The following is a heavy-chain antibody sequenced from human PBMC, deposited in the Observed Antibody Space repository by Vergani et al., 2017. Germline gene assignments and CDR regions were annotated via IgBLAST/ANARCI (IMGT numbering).Heavy chain of an antibody. Sequence: QVKLQESGPGLVKPSETLSLTCTVSGASVNSSYWSWIRQPPGKGLESMGYVSFRGDTLYDPSVKGRMTISLNTSSNQFSLYLTSVTGAGTAVYYCARSRIYYGAGSPDYWGQGTLVTVSS. D-gene: IGHD3-10*01. J-gene: IGHJ4*02. CDR1: GASVNSSY. CDR3: ARSRIYYGAGSPDY. V-gene: IGHV4-59*02. CDR2: VSFRGDT.